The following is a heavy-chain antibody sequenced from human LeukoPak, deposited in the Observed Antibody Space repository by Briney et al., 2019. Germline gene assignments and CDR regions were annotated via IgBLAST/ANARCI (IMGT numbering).Heavy chain of an antibody. CDR2: ISSSSSYI. CDR1: GFTFSSYS. V-gene: IGHV3-21*01. Sequence: GGSLRLSCAASGFTFSSYSMTWARQAPGKGLEWVSSISSSSSYIYYADSVKGRFTISRDNAKNSLYLQMNSLRAEDTAVYYCARGFGDYVPYYYGMDVWGQGTTVTVSS. J-gene: IGHJ6*02. CDR3: ARGFGDYVPYYYGMDV. D-gene: IGHD4-17*01.